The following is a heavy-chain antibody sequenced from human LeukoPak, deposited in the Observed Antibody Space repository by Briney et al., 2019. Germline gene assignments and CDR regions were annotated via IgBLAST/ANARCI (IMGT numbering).Heavy chain of an antibody. CDR1: GGSISSYF. J-gene: IGHJ3*01. D-gene: IGHD3-10*01. Sequence: KPSETLSLTCTVSGGSISSYFWSWIRQPPGKGLEWIAYIYYSGSTKCNRSLKGRVTISVDTSKNQFSLKLSSVTAADTAVYYCARSATFGPDAIDFWGQRITLTVSS. CDR3: ARSATFGPDAIDF. V-gene: IGHV4-59*01. CDR2: IYYSGST.